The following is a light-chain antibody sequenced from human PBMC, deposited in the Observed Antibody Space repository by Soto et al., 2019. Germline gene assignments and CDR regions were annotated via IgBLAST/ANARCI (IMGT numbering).Light chain of an antibody. Sequence: DIHMTQSPSSLSASAGDRVTIPRRASQSISSYLNWYQQKPGKAPKLLIYAASSLQSGVPSRFSGSGSGTDSTLTISSLQPEDFATYYCQQSYSTSWTFGQGTKVDIK. CDR2: AAS. CDR1: QSISSY. J-gene: IGKJ1*01. V-gene: IGKV1-39*01. CDR3: QQSYSTSWT.